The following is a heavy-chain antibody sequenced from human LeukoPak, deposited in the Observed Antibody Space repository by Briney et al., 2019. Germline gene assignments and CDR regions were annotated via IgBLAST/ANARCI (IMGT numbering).Heavy chain of an antibody. CDR2: IYYSGST. Sequence: SETLSLTCTVSGGSISSYYWSWIRQPPGKGLEWIGYIYYSGSTNYNPSLKSRVTISVDTSKNQFSLKLSSVTAADTAVYYCARDMLGYDYGGKGNAFDIWGQGTMVTVSS. CDR1: GGSISSYY. CDR3: ARDMLGYDYGGKGNAFDI. J-gene: IGHJ3*02. V-gene: IGHV4-59*01. D-gene: IGHD4-23*01.